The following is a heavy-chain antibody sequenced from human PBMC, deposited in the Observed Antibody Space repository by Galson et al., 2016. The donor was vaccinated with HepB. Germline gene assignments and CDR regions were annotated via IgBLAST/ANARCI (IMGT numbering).Heavy chain of an antibody. CDR1: GGSFSTSC. J-gene: IGHJ4*02. CDR2: IVPMFGTT. D-gene: IGHD1/OR15-1a*01. Sequence: SVKVSCKASGGSFSTSCISWVRQAPGQGLEWLGGIVPMFGTTYYAEKFQDSVTITADESTNTAYMELTSLQVADTAVYYCAREVEGTVVSLGYFDSWGQGTLVTVSS. CDR3: AREVEGTVVSLGYFDS. V-gene: IGHV1-69*13.